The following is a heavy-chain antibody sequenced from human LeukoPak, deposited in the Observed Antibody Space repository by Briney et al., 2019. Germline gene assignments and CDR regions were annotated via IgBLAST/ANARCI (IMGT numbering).Heavy chain of an antibody. J-gene: IGHJ6*03. CDR2: ITSSSSTI. CDR3: ARGGGRDGYNYGYYYYYMDV. Sequence: GRTLRLSCAASGFPSSSYSMNWVRQAAGKGLEWASYITSSSSTIYYADSVKGRFTISRDNAKNSLYLQMNSLRAEDTAVYYCARGGGRDGYNYGYYYYYMDVWGKGTTVTGSS. V-gene: IGHV3-48*04. CDR1: GFPSSSYS. D-gene: IGHD5-24*01.